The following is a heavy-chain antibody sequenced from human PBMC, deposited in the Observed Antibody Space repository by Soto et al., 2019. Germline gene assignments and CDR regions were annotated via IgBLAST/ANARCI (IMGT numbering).Heavy chain of an antibody. D-gene: IGHD3-22*01. CDR2: IFSTWST. CDR1: GGSITNSGYY. CDR3: ARTTYSRGYSFDY. Sequence: QLQLQESGPGLVKLSETLSLTCTVSGGSITNSGYYWGWVRQPPGKGLEWIGSIFSTWSTHYKPSLQCRVTISRDASKNQFSLKLSCVAAADTAVYYCARTTYSRGYSFDYWGQGTLVTVSS. V-gene: IGHV4-39*01. J-gene: IGHJ4*02.